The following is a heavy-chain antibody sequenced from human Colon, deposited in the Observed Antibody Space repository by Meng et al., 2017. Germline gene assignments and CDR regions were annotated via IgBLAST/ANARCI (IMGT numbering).Heavy chain of an antibody. V-gene: IGHV4-4*02. Sequence: QVQLLESGPGLVKPSGTLSLTCAVSGGSITTNSYWSWVRQSPEKGLEWIGQIDHRGDPYYNPSLKSRVTMSVDRSQSQVSLQLTSVTAADTAVYYCARHGGYYQDYWGQGTLVTVSS. J-gene: IGHJ4*02. CDR1: GGSITTNSY. D-gene: IGHD4-23*01. CDR3: ARHGGYYQDY. CDR2: IDHRGDP.